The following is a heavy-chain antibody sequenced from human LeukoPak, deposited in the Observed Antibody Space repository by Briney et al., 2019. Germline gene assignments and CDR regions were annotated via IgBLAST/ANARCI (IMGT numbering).Heavy chain of an antibody. Sequence: SETLSLTCTVSGGSISGSSFYWGWIRQPPGKGLEWIGSVYYSGSTYYNPSLKSRVTISVDTSKNQFSLKLSSVTAADTAVYYCARDWGGPRDYWGQGTLVTVSS. D-gene: IGHD3-16*01. CDR1: GGSISGSSFY. J-gene: IGHJ4*02. CDR3: ARDWGGPRDY. CDR2: VYYSGST. V-gene: IGHV4-39*07.